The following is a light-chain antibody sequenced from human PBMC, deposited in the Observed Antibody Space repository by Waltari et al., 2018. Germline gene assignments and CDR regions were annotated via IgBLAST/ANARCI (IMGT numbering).Light chain of an antibody. CDR1: SSNIGSNT. J-gene: IGLJ3*02. Sequence: QSVLTQPPSASGTPGQRVTISCSGSSSNIGSNTVNWYQPLPGTAPKPLIYSNNQRPSGVPDRFSGSKSGTSASLAIGGLQSEDEANYYCEAWDDSLNGWVFGGGTKLTVL. CDR3: EAWDDSLNGWV. V-gene: IGLV1-44*01. CDR2: SNN.